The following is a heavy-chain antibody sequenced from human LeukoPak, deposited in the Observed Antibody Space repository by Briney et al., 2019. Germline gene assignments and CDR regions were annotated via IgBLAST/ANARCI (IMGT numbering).Heavy chain of an antibody. D-gene: IGHD6-13*01. CDR3: ARTPIAAAGAPYDY. CDR2: IIPILGIA. CDR1: GYTFTRYG. Sequence: ASVKVSCKASGYTFTRYGISWVRQAPGQGLEWMGRIIPILGIANYAQKFQGRVTITADKSTSTAYMELSSLRSEDTAVYYCARTPIAAAGAPYDYWGQGTLVTVSS. J-gene: IGHJ4*02. V-gene: IGHV1-69*04.